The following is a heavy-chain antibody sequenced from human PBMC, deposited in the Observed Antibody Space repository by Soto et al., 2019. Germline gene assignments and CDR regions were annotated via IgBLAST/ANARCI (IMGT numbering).Heavy chain of an antibody. CDR3: ARDGGEGNSAYDHDYFDY. CDR1: GFTFISYA. J-gene: IGHJ4*02. CDR2: ISYDGNNK. V-gene: IGHV3-30-3*01. Sequence: SLSCAASGFTFISYAMHWVRQAPGNVLEWVAVISYDGNNKYYADSVKGRFTISRDNSRNTLYLQMNSLRAEDTAVYNCARDGGEGNSAYDHDYFDYWGQGALVNVSS. D-gene: IGHD5-12*01.